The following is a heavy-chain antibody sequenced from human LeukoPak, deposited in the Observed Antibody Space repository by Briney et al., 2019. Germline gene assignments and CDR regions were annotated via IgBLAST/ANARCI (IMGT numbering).Heavy chain of an antibody. D-gene: IGHD5-18*01. V-gene: IGHV5-51*01. CDR3: ARHLVDTAMVSDY. CDR1: GYSFTSYW. J-gene: IGHJ4*02. Sequence: GESLQISCQGSGYSFTSYWIGWVRQMPGKGLEWMGIIYPGDSDTRYSPSFQGQVTISADKSISTVYLQWSSLKASDTAMYYCARHLVDTAMVSDYWGQGTLVTVSS. CDR2: IYPGDSDT.